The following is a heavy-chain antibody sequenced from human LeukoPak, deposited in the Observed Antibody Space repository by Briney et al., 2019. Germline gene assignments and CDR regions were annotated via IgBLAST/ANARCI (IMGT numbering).Heavy chain of an antibody. CDR3: ARDSSGSYWGNDAFDI. J-gene: IGHJ3*02. CDR2: ISSSSSYI. D-gene: IGHD1-26*01. CDR1: GFTFSSYA. Sequence: GGSLRLSCAASGFTFSSYAMSWVRQAPGKGLEWVSSISSSSSYIYYADSVKGRFTISRDNAKNSLYLQMSSLRAEDTAVYYCARDSSGSYWGNDAFDIWGQGTMVTVSS. V-gene: IGHV3-21*01.